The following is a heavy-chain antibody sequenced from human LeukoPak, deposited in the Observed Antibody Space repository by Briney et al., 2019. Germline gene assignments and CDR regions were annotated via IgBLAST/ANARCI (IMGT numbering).Heavy chain of an antibody. V-gene: IGHV3-15*01. Sequence: PGGSLRLSCEASGLSFSNAWMSWVRQAPGKGLEWVGRIKSKIDGGTSIYAAPVKRRFTISRDDSKNSLYLQMNSLKTEDTAVYYCTTDDGYNMYNWFDPWGQGTLVTVSS. CDR2: IKSKIDGGTS. D-gene: IGHD5-24*01. CDR3: TTDDGYNMYNWFDP. CDR1: GLSFSNAW. J-gene: IGHJ5*02.